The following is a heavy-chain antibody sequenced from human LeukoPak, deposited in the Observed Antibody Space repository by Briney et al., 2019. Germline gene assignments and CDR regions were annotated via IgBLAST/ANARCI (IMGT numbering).Heavy chain of an antibody. CDR3: ARSKAHRYCSSTSCYAFDI. CDR2: IIPIFGTA. V-gene: IGHV1-69*13. D-gene: IGHD2-2*01. CDR1: GGTFSSYA. J-gene: IGHJ3*02. Sequence: SVKVSCKASGGTFSSYAISWVRQAPGQGLEWMGGIIPIFGTANYAQKFQGRVTITADESTSIAYMELSSLRSEDTAVYYCARSKAHRYCSSTSCYAFDIWGQGTMVTVSS.